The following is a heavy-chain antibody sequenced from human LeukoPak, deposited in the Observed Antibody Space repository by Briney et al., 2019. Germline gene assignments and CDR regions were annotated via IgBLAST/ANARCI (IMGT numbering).Heavy chain of an antibody. Sequence: GGSLRLSCAASGFTFSSYGMSWVRQAPGKGLEWVSAISGSGGSTYYADSVKGRFTISRDNSKNTVYLQMNSLRTEDTAVYYCARSLTMVRAYDYWGQGTLVTVSS. CDR2: ISGSGGST. D-gene: IGHD3-10*01. CDR3: ARSLTMVRAYDY. V-gene: IGHV3-23*01. CDR1: GFTFSSYG. J-gene: IGHJ4*02.